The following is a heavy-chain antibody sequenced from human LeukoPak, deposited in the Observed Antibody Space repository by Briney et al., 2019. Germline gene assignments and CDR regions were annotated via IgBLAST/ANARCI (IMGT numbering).Heavy chain of an antibody. CDR3: ARLREIPVFGVVTKSTSYFDY. CDR1: GFTFRSYG. Sequence: PGGTLRLSCAASGFTFRSYGMNWVRQAPGQGLELVANIKQDRSEKYYVDSVKGRFTISRDNAKNSLYLQMNSLRAEDTAVYYCARLREIPVFGVVTKSTSYFDYWGQGTLVTVSS. CDR2: IKQDRSEK. V-gene: IGHV3-7*01. D-gene: IGHD3-3*01. J-gene: IGHJ4*02.